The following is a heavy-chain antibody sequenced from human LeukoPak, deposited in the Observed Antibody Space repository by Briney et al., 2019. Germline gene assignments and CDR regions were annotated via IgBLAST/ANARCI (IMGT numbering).Heavy chain of an antibody. Sequence: PGGSLRLSCAASGFTFSNYGVNWVRQAPGKGLEWVTAISASGGNTYYADSVKGRFTISRDNAKDTLYLQMNSLRAEDTALYYCAKERASRLPFDYWGQGTLVTVSS. V-gene: IGHV3-23*01. J-gene: IGHJ4*02. CDR3: AKERASRLPFDY. D-gene: IGHD6-25*01. CDR1: GFTFSNYG. CDR2: ISASGGNT.